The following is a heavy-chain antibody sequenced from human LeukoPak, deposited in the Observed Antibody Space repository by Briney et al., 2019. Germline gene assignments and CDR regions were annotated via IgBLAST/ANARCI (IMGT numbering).Heavy chain of an antibody. CDR3: ARDTRVPYYDFWSGAYYYMDV. D-gene: IGHD3-3*01. V-gene: IGHV4-4*07. CDR2: IYTSGST. Sequence: KTSGTLSLTCTVSGGSISSYYWSWIRQPAGEGLEWIGRIYTSGSTNYNPSLKSRVTMSVDTSKNQFSLKLSSVTAADTAVYYCARDTRVPYYDFWSGAYYYMDVWGKGTTVTVSS. J-gene: IGHJ6*03. CDR1: GGSISSYY.